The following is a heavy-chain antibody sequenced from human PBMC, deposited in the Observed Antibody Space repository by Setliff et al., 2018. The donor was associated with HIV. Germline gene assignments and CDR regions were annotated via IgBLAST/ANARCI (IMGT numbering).Heavy chain of an antibody. Sequence: GGSLRLSCATSGLTFSNCGMHWVRQAPGKGLEWVASIRSDGSNKYYADSVTGRFTISRDDSKNTLYLQMNSLRAEDTAVYYCAKDKGQKYADYWGQGTAVTVSS. CDR2: IRSDGSNK. CDR1: GLTFSNCG. D-gene: IGHD3-10*01. CDR3: AKDKGQKYADY. J-gene: IGHJ4*02. V-gene: IGHV3-30*02.